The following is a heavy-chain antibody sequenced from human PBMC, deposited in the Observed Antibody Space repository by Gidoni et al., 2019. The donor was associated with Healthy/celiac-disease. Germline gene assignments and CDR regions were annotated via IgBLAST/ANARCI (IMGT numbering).Heavy chain of an antibody. V-gene: IGHV3-20*04. CDR1: GFTFDDFG. CDR3: ARDGLKDDFWSGYYVNWFDP. J-gene: IGHJ5*02. Sequence: EVQLLESGGGVVRPGGSLRLSCAASGFTFDDFGCVWVRQAPGKGVEWVFGINWNGGSTGYADSVKGRFTISRDNAKNSLYLQMNSLRAEDTALYYCARDGLKDDFWSGYYVNWFDPWGQGTLVTVSS. CDR2: INWNGGST. D-gene: IGHD3-3*01.